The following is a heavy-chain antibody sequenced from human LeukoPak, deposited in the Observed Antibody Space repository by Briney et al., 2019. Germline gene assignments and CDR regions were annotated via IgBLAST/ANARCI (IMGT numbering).Heavy chain of an antibody. CDR2: ISSSSSYI. CDR3: ARDKEASGYSYGY. CDR1: GFTFSSYS. D-gene: IGHD5-18*01. J-gene: IGHJ4*02. Sequence: GGSLRLSCAASGFTFSSYSMNWVRQAPGKGLEWVSSISSSSSYIYYADSVKGRFTISRDNAKNSLYLQMNSLRAEDTAVYYCARDKEASGYSYGYWGQGTLVTVSS. V-gene: IGHV3-21*04.